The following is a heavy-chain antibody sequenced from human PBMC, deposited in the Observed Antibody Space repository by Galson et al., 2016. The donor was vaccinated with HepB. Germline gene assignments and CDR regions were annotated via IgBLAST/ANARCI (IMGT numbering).Heavy chain of an antibody. V-gene: IGHV5-10-1*01. CDR1: GYNFTSFW. CDR3: ARHFHDAFDI. Sequence: QSGAAVKKPGESLQTSCYGSGYNFTSFWISWVRQMPGKGLEWMGKIDPTNPHIHYSPPSRGHVIMSSDKSLSTAYLQWSILKASDTAIYFCARHFHDAFDIWGQGTMVTVS. J-gene: IGHJ3*02. CDR2: IDPTNPHI. D-gene: IGHD3-3*02.